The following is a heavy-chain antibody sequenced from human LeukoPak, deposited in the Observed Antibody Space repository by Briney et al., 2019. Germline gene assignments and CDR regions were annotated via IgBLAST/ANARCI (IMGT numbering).Heavy chain of an antibody. CDR3: ARDSFLLIVVGQPDYYFDY. D-gene: IGHD3-22*01. CDR1: GYTFTSYY. CDR2: INPSGGST. V-gene: IGHV1-46*01. Sequence: GASVKVSCKASGYTFTSYYMHWVRQAPGQGLEWMGIINPSGGSTSYAQKFQGRVTMTRDTSTSTVYMELSSLRSEDTAVYYCARDSFLLIVVGQPDYYFDYWGQGTLVTVSS. J-gene: IGHJ4*02.